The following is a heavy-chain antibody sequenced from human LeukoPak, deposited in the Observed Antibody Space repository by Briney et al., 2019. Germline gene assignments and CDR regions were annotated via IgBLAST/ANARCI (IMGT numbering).Heavy chain of an antibody. CDR2: IRSKANSYAT. D-gene: IGHD3-22*01. CDR3: RGYDSSGLFDY. Sequence: GGSLRLSCAASGFTFSGSAMHWVRQASGRGLEWVGRIRSKANSYATAYAASVKGRFTISRDDSKNTAYLQMNSLKTEDTAVYYCRGYDSSGLFDYWGQGTLVTVSS. CDR1: GFTFSGSA. V-gene: IGHV3-73*01. J-gene: IGHJ4*02.